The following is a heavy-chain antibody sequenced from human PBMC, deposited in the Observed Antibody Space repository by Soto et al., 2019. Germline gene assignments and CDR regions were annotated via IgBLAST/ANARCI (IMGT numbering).Heavy chain of an antibody. V-gene: IGHV1-18*01. CDR3: ARVQVHVALVVVIGWFHP. CDR2: ISAYNGNT. CDR1: GYTFTSYG. J-gene: IGHJ5*02. D-gene: IGHD3-22*01. Sequence: QVQLVQSGAEVKKPGASVKVSCKASGYTFTSYGISWVRQAPGQGLEWMGWISAYNGNTNYAQKLQGRITMTTDTSTSTAYLELRSLRSDDTAVYYCARVQVHVALVVVIGWFHPWGQGTLVTVSS.